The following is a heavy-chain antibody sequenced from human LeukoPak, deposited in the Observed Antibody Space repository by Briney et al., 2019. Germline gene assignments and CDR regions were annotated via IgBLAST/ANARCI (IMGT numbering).Heavy chain of an antibody. Sequence: GGSLRLSCVASGFTFSSYWMSWVRQAPGKGLEWVSTITDGGGHSYYADSMKGRFRVSRDNFKNTLYLQMDSLRAEDTALYYCAREPAGTYGRYHDYWGQGTLVTVSS. CDR2: ITDGGGHS. CDR1: GFTFSSYW. V-gene: IGHV3-23*01. J-gene: IGHJ4*02. CDR3: AREPAGTYGRYHDY. D-gene: IGHD1-7*01.